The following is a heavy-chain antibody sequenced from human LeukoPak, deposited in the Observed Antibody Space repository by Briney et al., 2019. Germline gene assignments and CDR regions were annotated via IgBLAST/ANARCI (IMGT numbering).Heavy chain of an antibody. CDR1: GFTFSSYS. D-gene: IGHD5-12*01. Sequence: SGGSLRLSCAASGFTFSSYSMNWVRQAPGKGLECVSSISSSSSYIYYADSVKGRFTISRDNAKNSLYLQMNSLRAEDTAVYYCARGKGERGYSGYDFGFDYWGQGTLVTVSS. CDR2: ISSSSSYI. V-gene: IGHV3-21*01. CDR3: ARGKGERGYSGYDFGFDY. J-gene: IGHJ4*02.